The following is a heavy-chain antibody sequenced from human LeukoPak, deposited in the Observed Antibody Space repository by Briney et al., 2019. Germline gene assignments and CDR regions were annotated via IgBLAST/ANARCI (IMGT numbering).Heavy chain of an antibody. V-gene: IGHV4-30-2*01. CDR1: GGSISSGGYS. Sequence: SQTLSLTYAVSGGSISSGGYSWSWIRQPPGKGLEWIGYIYHSGSTYYNPSLKSRVTISVDRSKNQFSLKLSSVTAADTAVYYCARGGDGTRIDYWGQGTLVTVSS. D-gene: IGHD5-24*01. J-gene: IGHJ4*02. CDR2: IYHSGST. CDR3: ARGGDGTRIDY.